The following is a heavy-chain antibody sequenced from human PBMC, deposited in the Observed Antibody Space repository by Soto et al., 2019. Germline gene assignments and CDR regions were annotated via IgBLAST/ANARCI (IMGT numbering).Heavy chain of an antibody. J-gene: IGHJ5*02. CDR2: IYYSGST. Sequence: ASETLSLTCTVSGGSISSSSYYWGWIRQPPGKGLEWIGSIYYSGSTYYNPSLKSRVTISVDTSKNQFSLKLSSVTAADTAVYYCARLWYYYGSGSYYNVLSPNWFDPWGQGTLVTVSS. V-gene: IGHV4-39*01. D-gene: IGHD3-10*01. CDR1: GGSISSSSYY. CDR3: ARLWYYYGSGSYYNVLSPNWFDP.